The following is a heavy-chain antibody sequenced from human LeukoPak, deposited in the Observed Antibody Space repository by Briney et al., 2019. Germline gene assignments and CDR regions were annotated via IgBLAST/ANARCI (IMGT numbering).Heavy chain of an antibody. CDR1: GYSFPTYW. V-gene: IGHV5-51*01. Sequence: GESLKISCKGSGYSFPTYWVGSVRQTPGRGLEWMGSLYPGDSTARYSPSFQGRITISVDKSISTAYLQWSSLMASDTAMYYCASISWSSEYYFDYWGQGTLVTVSS. J-gene: IGHJ4*02. CDR2: LYPGDSTA. D-gene: IGHD6-13*01. CDR3: ASISWSSEYYFDY.